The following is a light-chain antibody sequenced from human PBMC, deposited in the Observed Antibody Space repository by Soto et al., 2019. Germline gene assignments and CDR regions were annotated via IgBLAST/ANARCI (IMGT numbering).Light chain of an antibody. V-gene: IGLV1-47*01. CDR2: MND. J-gene: IGLJ1*01. CDR1: TSNIGRNF. CDR3: SAWDAIVSTHV. Sequence: QSVLTQPPSASETPGQRVIMSCSGSTSNIGRNFVYWYQQVPGTPPKLLMYMNDQRPSGVPDGLSGSKSATTASLAISGLRSEDEADYYCSAWDAIVSTHVFGTGTKLTVL.